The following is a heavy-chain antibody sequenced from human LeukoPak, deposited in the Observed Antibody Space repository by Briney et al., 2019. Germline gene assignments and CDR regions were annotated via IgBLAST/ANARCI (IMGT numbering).Heavy chain of an antibody. CDR2: TWYDGSNK. CDR1: GFTFSSYG. V-gene: IGHV3-33*01. J-gene: IGHJ4*02. D-gene: IGHD6-19*01. CDR3: ARGSAAAVAGTGEDFDY. Sequence: GRSLRLSCAASGFTFSSYGMHWVRQAPGKGLEWVAVTWYDGSNKYYADSVKGRFTISRDNSKNTLYLQMNGLRAEDTAVYYCARGSAAAVAGTGEDFDYWGQGTLVTVSS.